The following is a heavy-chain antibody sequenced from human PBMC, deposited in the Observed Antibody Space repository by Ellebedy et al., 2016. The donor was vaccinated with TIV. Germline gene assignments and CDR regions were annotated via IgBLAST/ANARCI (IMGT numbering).Heavy chain of an antibody. CDR3: ARDTPVGGRGWFDP. D-gene: IGHD3-16*01. CDR2: IYYSGGT. CDR1: GGSISSYY. Sequence: MPSETLSLTCTVSGGSISSYYWSWIRQPPGKGLEWIGYIYYSGGTKYNPSLKSRVTISVDTSKNQFSLKLSSVTAADTAVYYCARDTPVGGRGWFDPWGQGTLVTVSS. J-gene: IGHJ5*02. V-gene: IGHV4-59*12.